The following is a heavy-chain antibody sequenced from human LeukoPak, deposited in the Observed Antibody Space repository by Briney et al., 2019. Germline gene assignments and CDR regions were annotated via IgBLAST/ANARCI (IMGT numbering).Heavy chain of an antibody. CDR1: GFTFSSYA. D-gene: IGHD6-19*01. CDR3: AKDEPLYSSGWWLYFQH. V-gene: IGHV3-23*01. J-gene: IGHJ1*01. CDR2: ISGSGGST. Sequence: GGSLRLSRAASGFTFSSYAMTWVRQAPGKGLEWVSAISGSGGSTYYADSVKGRFTISRDNSKNTLYLQMHSLRAEDTAVYYCAKDEPLYSSGWWLYFQHWGQG.